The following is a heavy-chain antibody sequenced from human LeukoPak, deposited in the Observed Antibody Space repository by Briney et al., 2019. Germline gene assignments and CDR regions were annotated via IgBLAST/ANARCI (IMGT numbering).Heavy chain of an antibody. J-gene: IGHJ3*02. CDR2: IYYSGST. V-gene: IGHV4-59*01. CDR1: GGSISSYY. Sequence: SETLSLTCTVSGGSISSYYWSWIRQPPGKGLEWIGYIYYSGSTNYNPSLKSRVTISVDTSKNQFSLKLSSVTAADTAVYYCATKGPSDASDIWGQGTMVTVSS. CDR3: ATKGPSDASDI.